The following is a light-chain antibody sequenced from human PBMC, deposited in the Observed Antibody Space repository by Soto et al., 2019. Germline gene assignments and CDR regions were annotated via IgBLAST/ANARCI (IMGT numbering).Light chain of an antibody. J-gene: IGLJ1*01. Sequence: QSALTQPASVSGSPGQSLTISCTGTNSDIGGRKYVSWYQHHPGKAPKLIIYEVSNRPSGVSNHFSGSKSGNTASLTISGLQAEDEGDYYCSSDANPKGFGTGTKVTV. V-gene: IGLV2-14*01. CDR3: SSDANPKG. CDR2: EVS. CDR1: NSDIGGRKY.